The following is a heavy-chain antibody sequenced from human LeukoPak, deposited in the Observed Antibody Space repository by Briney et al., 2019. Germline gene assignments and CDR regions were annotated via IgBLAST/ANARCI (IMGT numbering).Heavy chain of an antibody. Sequence: GGSLRLSCATSGFTFSYYAMSWVRQAPGKGLEWVSAIAGAGGRTYYADSVKGRFTISRDNSKSTLYLQMNSLTADDRALYYCAKGSSSGRPYYFDNWGQGTLVTVSS. CDR2: IAGAGGRT. D-gene: IGHD6-13*01. J-gene: IGHJ4*02. V-gene: IGHV3-23*01. CDR1: GFTFSYYA. CDR3: AKGSSSGRPYYFDN.